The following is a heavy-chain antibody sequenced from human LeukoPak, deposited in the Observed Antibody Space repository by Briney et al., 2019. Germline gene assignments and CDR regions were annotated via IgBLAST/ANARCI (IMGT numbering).Heavy chain of an antibody. D-gene: IGHD4-11*01. V-gene: IGHV3-23*01. CDR2: ISGSGSST. CDR3: EKCDDSGILSAGGDY. J-gene: IGHJ4*02. CDR1: GFTFTNYA. Sequence: GGSLRLSCAASGFTFTNYAITWVRQAPGKGLEWVSAISGSGSSTYYADSVKGRFTISRDNSKNTVDLQMNSLRAEDTAVYYCEKCDDSGILSAGGDYWGQGTLVTVSS.